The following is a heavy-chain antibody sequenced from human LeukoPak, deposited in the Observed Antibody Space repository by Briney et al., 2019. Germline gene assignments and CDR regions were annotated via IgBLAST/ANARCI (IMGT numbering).Heavy chain of an antibody. V-gene: IGHV1-69*01. Sequence: SVKVSCKTSGGTFSSYAISWVRQAPGQGLEWMGGIIPIFGTANYAQKFQGRVTITADESTSTAYMELSSLRSEDTAVYYCARGVAAPGHWFDPWGQGTLVTVSS. CDR2: IIPIFGTA. J-gene: IGHJ5*02. CDR3: ARGVAAPGHWFDP. CDR1: GGTFSSYA.